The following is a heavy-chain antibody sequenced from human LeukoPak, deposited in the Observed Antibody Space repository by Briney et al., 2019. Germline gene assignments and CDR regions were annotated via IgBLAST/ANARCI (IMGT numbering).Heavy chain of an antibody. D-gene: IGHD7-27*01. CDR1: GDSISSYY. CDR2: IHYSGST. J-gene: IGHJ4*02. Sequence: SETLSLTCTVSGDSISSYYWSWIRQPPGKGLEWIGYIHYSGSTNYNPSLKSRVTISVDTSKNQLSLKLSSVTAADTAVYYCARGTNWGSDYWGQGTLVTVSS. CDR3: ARGTNWGSDY. V-gene: IGHV4-59*01.